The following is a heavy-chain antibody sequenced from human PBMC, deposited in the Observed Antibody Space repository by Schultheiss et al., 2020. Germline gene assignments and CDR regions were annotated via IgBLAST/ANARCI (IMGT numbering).Heavy chain of an antibody. J-gene: IGHJ5*02. V-gene: IGHV4-39*01. Sequence: SETLSLTCTVSGGSISSSSYYWGWIRQPPGKGLEWIGSIYYSGSTYYNPSLKSRVTISVDTSKNQFSLKLSSVTAADTAVYYCARQGGAITIFGVLNYPGWFDPWGQGTLVTVSS. D-gene: IGHD3-3*01. CDR1: GGSISSSSYY. CDR2: IYYSGST. CDR3: ARQGGAITIFGVLNYPGWFDP.